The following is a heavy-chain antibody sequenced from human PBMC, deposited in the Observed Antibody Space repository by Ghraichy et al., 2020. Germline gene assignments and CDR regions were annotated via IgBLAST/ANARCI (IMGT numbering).Heavy chain of an antibody. V-gene: IGHV4-39*07. D-gene: IGHD6-19*01. CDR2: IYYSGST. CDR3: ASLGGIAVAGTPDWFDP. CDR1: GGSISSSSYY. Sequence: SETLSLTCTVSGGSISSSSYYWGWIRQPPGKGLEWIGSIYYSGSTYYNPSLKSRVTISVDTSKNQFSLKLSSVTAADTAVYYCASLGGIAVAGTPDWFDPWGQGTLVTVSS. J-gene: IGHJ5*02.